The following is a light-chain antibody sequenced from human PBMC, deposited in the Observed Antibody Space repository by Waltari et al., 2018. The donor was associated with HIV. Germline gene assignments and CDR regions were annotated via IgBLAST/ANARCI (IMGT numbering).Light chain of an antibody. CDR2: DTY. CDR3: QSYDSSLRNYV. J-gene: IGLJ1*01. V-gene: IGLV1-40*01. Sequence: HSLLTHPPSMSGAPGQRVTISCTGSSSNIGAGYDAHWYQQLPGTAPKLLMYDTYNRPSGVPDRFSGSKSGPSASLVITGLQPEDEADYYCQSYDSSLRNYVFGTGTKVTFI. CDR1: SSNIGAGYD.